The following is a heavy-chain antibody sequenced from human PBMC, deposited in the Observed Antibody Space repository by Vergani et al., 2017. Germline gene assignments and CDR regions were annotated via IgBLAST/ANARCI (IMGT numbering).Heavy chain of an antibody. J-gene: IGHJ5*02. CDR2: INHSGTT. CDR1: GGSFSGYY. Sequence: QVQLQQLGAGLLKPSETLSLTCAVYGGSFSGYYWSWIRQPPGKGLEWIGEINHSGTTNYNPSLKSRVTISLDTSKNQFSLKLSSVTAADTAVYYCARGDYSNSTYRFDPWGQGTMVTVSS. CDR3: ARGDYSNSTYRFDP. V-gene: IGHV4-34*01. D-gene: IGHD4-11*01.